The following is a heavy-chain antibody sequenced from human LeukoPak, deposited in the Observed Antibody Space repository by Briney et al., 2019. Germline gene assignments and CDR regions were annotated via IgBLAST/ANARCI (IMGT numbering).Heavy chain of an antibody. D-gene: IGHD4-23*01. CDR2: IKEDGSEI. V-gene: IGHV3-7*01. CDR3: ARDRGYSTFDY. CDR1: AFTFSTYW. J-gene: IGHJ4*02. Sequence: GGSLRLSCAASAFTFSTYWMSWVRQAPGKGLEWVANIKEDGSEINYVDSVKGRFTISRDNAKNALYLQMNSLRVEDTAVYYCARDRGYSTFDYWGQGTLVTVSS.